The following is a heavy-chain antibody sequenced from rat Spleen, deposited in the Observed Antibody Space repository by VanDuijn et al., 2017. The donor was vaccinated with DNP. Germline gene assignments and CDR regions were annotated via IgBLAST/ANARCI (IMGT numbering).Heavy chain of an antibody. D-gene: IGHD1-6*01. CDR3: VRGTTDFSNWFAY. CDR1: GFRFSSYG. J-gene: IGHJ3*01. V-gene: IGHV5S13*01. CDR2: ITPGGANI. Sequence: EVQLVESGGGLVQPGRSLKISCVASGFRFSSYGMAWVRQAPTKGLEWVAFITPGGANIYYRDSVKGRFTISRDNAKNTQYLQMDSLRSEDTATYYCVRGTTDFSNWFAYWGQGTLVTVSS.